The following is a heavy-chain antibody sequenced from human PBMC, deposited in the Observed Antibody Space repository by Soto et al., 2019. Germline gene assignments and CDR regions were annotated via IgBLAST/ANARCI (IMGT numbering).Heavy chain of an antibody. D-gene: IGHD3-16*02. J-gene: IGHJ3*02. V-gene: IGHV1-3*01. CDR2: INAGNGNT. CDR3: ARDLWEVTFGGVIGGDAFDI. Sequence: QVQLVQSGAEVKKPGASVKVSCKASGYTFTSYAMHWVRQAPGQRLEWMGWINAGNGNTKYTQKFQGRVTITRDTSASTAYMELSSLRSEDTAVYYCARDLWEVTFGGVIGGDAFDIWGQGTMVTVSS. CDR1: GYTFTSYA.